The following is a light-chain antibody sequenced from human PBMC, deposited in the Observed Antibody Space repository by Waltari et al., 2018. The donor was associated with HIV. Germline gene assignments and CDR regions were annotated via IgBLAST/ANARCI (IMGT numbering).Light chain of an antibody. CDR3: QQYGASRWT. Sequence: EIVLTQSPGTLSLSPGDRATLSCRTSQTISSDYLVWYQQKPGQAPRLLMYGASHRPTGIPDRFSGGGSGTDFTLTIDRLEPEDFAVYYCQQYGASRWTFGQGTQVEIK. V-gene: IGKV3-20*01. CDR2: GAS. J-gene: IGKJ1*01. CDR1: QTISSDY.